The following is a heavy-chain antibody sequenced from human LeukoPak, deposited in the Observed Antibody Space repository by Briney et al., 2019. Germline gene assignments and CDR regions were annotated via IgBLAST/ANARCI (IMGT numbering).Heavy chain of an antibody. V-gene: IGHV1-69*06. D-gene: IGHD3-10*01. J-gene: IGHJ4*02. CDR1: GGTFSSYA. CDR3: AKEAPVGFRWFGEGGYYFDY. CDR2: IIPIFGTA. Sequence: ASVKVSCKASGGTFSSYAISWVRQAPGQGLEWMGGIIPIFGTANYAQKFQGRVTITADKSTSTAYMELSSLRSEDTAVYYCAKEAPVGFRWFGEGGYYFDYWGQGTLVTVSS.